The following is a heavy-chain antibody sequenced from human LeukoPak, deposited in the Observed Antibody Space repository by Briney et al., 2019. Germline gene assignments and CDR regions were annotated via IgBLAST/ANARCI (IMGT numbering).Heavy chain of an antibody. CDR2: ISYDGSNK. CDR3: ASSGSWDY. V-gene: IGHV3-30-3*01. D-gene: IGHD1-26*01. Sequence: PGGSLRLSCAASGLTFSNAWMSWVRQAPGKGLEWVAVISYDGSNKYYADSVKGRFTISRDNSKNTLYLQMNSLRAEDTAVYYCASSGSWDYWGQGTLVTVSS. J-gene: IGHJ4*02. CDR1: GLTFSNAW.